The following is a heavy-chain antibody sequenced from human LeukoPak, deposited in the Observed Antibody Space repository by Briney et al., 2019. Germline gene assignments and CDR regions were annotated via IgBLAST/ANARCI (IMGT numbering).Heavy chain of an antibody. Sequence: GASVTVSCKASGYTFTSYGISWVRQAPGQGLEWMGWISAYNGNTNYAQKVQGRVTMTTDTSTSTAYMELRSLRSDDTAVYYCARFVQSDWNDDWFDPWGQGTLVTVSS. D-gene: IGHD1-1*01. CDR1: GYTFTSYG. CDR2: ISAYNGNT. J-gene: IGHJ5*02. CDR3: ARFVQSDWNDDWFDP. V-gene: IGHV1-18*01.